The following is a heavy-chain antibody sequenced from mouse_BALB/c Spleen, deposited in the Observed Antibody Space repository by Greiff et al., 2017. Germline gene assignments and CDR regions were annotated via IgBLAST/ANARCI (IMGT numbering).Heavy chain of an antibody. CDR1: GYSITSGYY. CDR3: ARGDWEGFAY. CDR2: ISYDGSN. V-gene: IGHV3-6*02. J-gene: IGHJ3*01. Sequence: EVHLVESGPGLVKPSQSLSLTCSVTGYSITSGYYWNWIRQFPGNKLEWMGYISYDGSNNYNPSLKNRISITRDTSKNQFFLKLNSVTTEDTATYYCARGDWEGFAYWGQGTLVTVSA. D-gene: IGHD4-1*01.